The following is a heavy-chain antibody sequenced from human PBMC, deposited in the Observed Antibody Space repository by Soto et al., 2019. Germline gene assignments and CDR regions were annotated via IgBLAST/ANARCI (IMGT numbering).Heavy chain of an antibody. Sequence: QVQLQESGPGLVKPSGTLSLTCAVSGGSISSSNWWSWVRQPPGKGLEWIGEIYHSGSTNYNPSPKSRVTIAVAQSRSQFSLKRSSVTAADSAVYYCAGQSGWGRRYFDLWGRGTLVTVSS. V-gene: IGHV4-4*02. CDR3: AGQSGWGRRYFDL. J-gene: IGHJ2*01. CDR1: GGSISSSNW. D-gene: IGHD6-19*01. CDR2: IYHSGST.